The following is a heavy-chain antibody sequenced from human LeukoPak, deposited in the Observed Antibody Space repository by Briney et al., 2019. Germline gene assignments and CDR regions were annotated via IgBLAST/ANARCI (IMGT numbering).Heavy chain of an antibody. CDR3: AKGPPAFVVIMGYYYMDV. CDR1: GFTFSSYA. V-gene: IGHV3-23*01. Sequence: GGSLRLSCAASGFTFSSYAMSWVRQAPGEGLEWVSAISGSGGSTYYADSVKGRFTISRDNSKNTLYLQMNSLRAEDTAVYYCAKGPPAFVVIMGYYYMDVWGKGTTVTVSS. J-gene: IGHJ6*03. CDR2: ISGSGGST. D-gene: IGHD3-3*01.